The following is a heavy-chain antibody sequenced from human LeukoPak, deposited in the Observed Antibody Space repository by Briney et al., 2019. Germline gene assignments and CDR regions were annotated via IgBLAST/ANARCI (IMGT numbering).Heavy chain of an antibody. J-gene: IGHJ4*02. Sequence: GGSLRLSCAASGFTVSRNYMTWVRQAPGQGLEWVSVIYFGGTTYYADSVEGRFTISRDNSKNTVYLQMNSLRVEDTAVYYCARGDGVYVYWGQGTLVTVSS. CDR3: ARGDGVYVY. CDR2: IYFGGTT. CDR1: GFTVSRNY. D-gene: IGHD5/OR15-5a*01. V-gene: IGHV3-53*01.